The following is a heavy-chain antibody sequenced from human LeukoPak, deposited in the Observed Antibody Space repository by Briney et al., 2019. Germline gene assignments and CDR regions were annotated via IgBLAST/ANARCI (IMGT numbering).Heavy chain of an antibody. D-gene: IGHD1/OR15-1a*01. J-gene: IGHJ4*02. Sequence: ASVKVSCKASGYTFTGYYMHWVRQVPGQGLEWMGWINPNSGGTKYAQKFQGRVTMTRDTSISTAYTELNRLRSDDTAVYYCARVMNREGTNYWGQGTLVTVSS. CDR2: INPNSGGT. V-gene: IGHV1-2*02. CDR3: ARVMNREGTNY. CDR1: GYTFTGYY.